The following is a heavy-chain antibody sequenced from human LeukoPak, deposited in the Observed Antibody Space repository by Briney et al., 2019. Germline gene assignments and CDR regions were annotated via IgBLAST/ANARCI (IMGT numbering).Heavy chain of an antibody. Sequence: GGSLRLSCAASGLTLSNAWMTWVRQAPGKGLEWVGRIKSKTDGGTTDYAAPVKGRFTISRDDSKNTLYLQMNSLKTEDTAVYYCAKPYGSGYSYFDSWGQGALVTVSS. V-gene: IGHV3-15*01. CDR2: IKSKTDGGTT. D-gene: IGHD6-19*01. CDR3: AKPYGSGYSYFDS. CDR1: GLTLSNAW. J-gene: IGHJ4*02.